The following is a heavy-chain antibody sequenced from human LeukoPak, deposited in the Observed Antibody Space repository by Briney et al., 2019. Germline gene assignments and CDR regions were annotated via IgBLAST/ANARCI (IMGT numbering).Heavy chain of an antibody. V-gene: IGHV3-23*01. CDR3: AKDRGDYYDSSGYYYGEAYLDY. Sequence: GGSLRLSCAASGFTFSSYDMSWVRQAPGKGLEWVSAISGSGGSTYYADSVKGRFTISRDNSKNTLYLQMNSLRAEDTAVYYCAKDRGDYYDSSGYYYGEAYLDYWGQGTLVTVSS. CDR2: ISGSGGST. CDR1: GFTFSSYD. J-gene: IGHJ4*02. D-gene: IGHD3-22*01.